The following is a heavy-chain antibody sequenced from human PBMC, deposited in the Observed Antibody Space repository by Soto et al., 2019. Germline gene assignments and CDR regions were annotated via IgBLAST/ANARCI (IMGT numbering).Heavy chain of an antibody. CDR2: IYYRGST. J-gene: IGHJ6*02. V-gene: IGHV4-59*01. CDR3: ARVKPPQQLSFAAYYHYGMDF. D-gene: IGHD6-13*01. Sequence: GALEATIPVAGFSSSTYHRSWIRQPPGKGLDGMGYIYYRGSTNYNPSLKSRVTISVDTSKNQFSLKLSSVTAADTSVSYCARVKPPQQLSFAAYYHYGMDFWGQGTTVIVSS. CDR1: GFSSSTYH.